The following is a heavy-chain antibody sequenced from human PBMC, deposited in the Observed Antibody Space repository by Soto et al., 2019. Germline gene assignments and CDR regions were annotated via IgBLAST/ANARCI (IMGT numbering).Heavy chain of an antibody. D-gene: IGHD5-18*01. CDR1: GFTFSSYG. Sequence: LRLSCAASGFTFSSYGMHWVRQAPGKGLEWVAVISYDGSNKYYADSVKGRFTISRDNSKNTLYLQMNSLRAEDTAVYYCAKGKGDTAMAPSYFDYWGQGTLVTVSS. V-gene: IGHV3-30*18. J-gene: IGHJ4*02. CDR2: ISYDGSNK. CDR3: AKGKGDTAMAPSYFDY.